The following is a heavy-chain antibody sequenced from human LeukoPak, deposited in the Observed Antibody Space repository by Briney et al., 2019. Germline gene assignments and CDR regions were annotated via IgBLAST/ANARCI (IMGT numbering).Heavy chain of an antibody. CDR3: ARGLVGYYAMDV. CDR1: EFTFRSYE. J-gene: IGHJ6*02. Sequence: GGSLRLSCAASEFTFRSYEMNWVRQAQGKGLEWISYISNSDTTIDYADSVKGRFTISRDNAKHSLYLQMNSLRDDDTAVYYCARGLVGYYAMDVWGQGTTVTVSS. V-gene: IGHV3-48*03. CDR2: ISNSDTTI. D-gene: IGHD3-10*01.